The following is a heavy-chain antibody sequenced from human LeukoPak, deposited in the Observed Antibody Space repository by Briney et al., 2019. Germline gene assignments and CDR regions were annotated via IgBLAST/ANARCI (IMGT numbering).Heavy chain of an antibody. CDR1: GVSFSSDG. D-gene: IGHD1-1*01. J-gene: IGHJ3*02. Sequence: PGGSLRLSCAVSGVSFSSDGMRWVRQAPGEGLERGAVIWYDGSNKYYAASVKGRFTISRDNSKNTLYLQMNSLRAEDTAVYYCASIKERASDFDIWGQGTMVTVSS. V-gene: IGHV3-33*08. CDR2: IWYDGSNK. CDR3: ASIKERASDFDI.